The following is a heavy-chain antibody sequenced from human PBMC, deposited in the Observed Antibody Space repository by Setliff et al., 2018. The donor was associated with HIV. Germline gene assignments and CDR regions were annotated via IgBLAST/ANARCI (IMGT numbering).Heavy chain of an antibody. CDR3: ARDNPSAHWFDP. J-gene: IGHJ5*02. CDR1: GGSISSHY. CDR2: IYYSGST. Sequence: SETLSLTCTVSGGSISSHYWSWIRQPPGKGLEWIGSIYYSGSTNYNPSLKSRVTISIDQSKNQFSLKLTSVTPADTAIYFCARDNPSAHWFDPWGQGTLVTVSS. V-gene: IGHV4-59*11.